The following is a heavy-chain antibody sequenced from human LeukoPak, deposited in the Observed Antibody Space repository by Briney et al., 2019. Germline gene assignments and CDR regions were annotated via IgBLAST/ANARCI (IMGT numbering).Heavy chain of an antibody. CDR2: IIPILGIA. V-gene: IGHV1-69*04. Sequence: GASVKVSCKASGGTFSSYAISWVRQAPGQGLEWMEKIIPILGIANYAQKFQGRVTITADKSTSTAYMELSSLRSEDTAVYYCARGADYYGSGSYIDFDYWGQGTLVTVSS. J-gene: IGHJ4*02. CDR1: GGTFSSYA. D-gene: IGHD3-10*01. CDR3: ARGADYYGSGSYIDFDY.